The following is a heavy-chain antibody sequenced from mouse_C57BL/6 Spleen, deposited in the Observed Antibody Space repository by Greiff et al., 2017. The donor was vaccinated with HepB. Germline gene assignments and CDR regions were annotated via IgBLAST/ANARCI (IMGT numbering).Heavy chain of an antibody. CDR1: GFSLTSYG. CDR3: ASAHYDDGGFAY. J-gene: IGHJ3*01. CDR2: IWGVGST. Sequence: QVQLKESGPGLVAPSQSLSITCTVSGFSLTSYGVDWVRQSPGKGLEWLGVIWGVGSTNYNSALKSRLSISKDNSKSQVSLKMNRLQTDDTAMYYCASAHYDDGGFAYWGQGTLVTVSA. V-gene: IGHV2-6*01. D-gene: IGHD2-4*01.